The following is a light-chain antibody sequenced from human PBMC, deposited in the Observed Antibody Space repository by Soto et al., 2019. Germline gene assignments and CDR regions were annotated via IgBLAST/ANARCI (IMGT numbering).Light chain of an antibody. V-gene: IGKV3-15*01. CDR3: QQYNSWLWT. J-gene: IGKJ1*01. CDR1: QSVSSK. Sequence: EIVMTQSPATLSMSPGEGATLSCRASQSVSSKLAWYQQKPGQAPRLLIYGASTRATGIPARFSGSGSGTEATLITSSLQSEDSAVYYCQQYNSWLWTFGQGTKVEIK. CDR2: GAS.